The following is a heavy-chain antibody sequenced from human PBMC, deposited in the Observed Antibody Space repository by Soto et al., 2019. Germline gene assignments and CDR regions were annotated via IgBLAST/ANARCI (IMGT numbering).Heavy chain of an antibody. CDR3: TRRQWPPNDY. J-gene: IGHJ4*02. CDR2: ITTSSTYI. V-gene: IGHV3-21*01. D-gene: IGHD6-19*01. CDR1: GFSFSSYS. Sequence: EVQLVESGGGLVKPGGSLRLSCAASGFSFSSYSMNWVRQAPGKGLEWVSTITTSSTYIYYADSVKGRFTISRDNAKNSLYLQMNSLRADDTALYYCTRRQWPPNDYWGQGTLVTVSS.